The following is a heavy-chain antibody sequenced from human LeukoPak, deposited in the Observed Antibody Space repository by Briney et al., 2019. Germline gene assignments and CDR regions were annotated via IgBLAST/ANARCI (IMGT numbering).Heavy chain of an antibody. CDR3: AKEVTSLRYFDCLLPFDY. CDR2: ITGRGENI. Sequence: GGTLRLSCTASGFTFSSYGMNWVRQAPGKGLEWVSGITGRGENIYYAGSVKGRFTISRDNSKNTLYLQMNSLRAEDTAVYYCAKEVTSLRYFDCLLPFDYWGQGTLVTVSS. CDR1: GFTFSSYG. D-gene: IGHD3-9*01. J-gene: IGHJ4*02. V-gene: IGHV3-23*01.